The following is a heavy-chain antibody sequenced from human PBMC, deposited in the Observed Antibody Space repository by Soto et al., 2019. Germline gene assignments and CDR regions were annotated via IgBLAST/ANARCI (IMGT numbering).Heavy chain of an antibody. CDR2: IIPIFGTA. CDR1: GGTFSSYA. V-gene: IGHV1-69*13. Sequence: SVKVSCKASGGTFSSYAISWVRQAPGQGLEWMGGIIPIFGTANYAQKFQGRVTITADESTSTAYMELSSLRSEDTAVYYCAGGSTGGDYYYGMDVWGQGTTVTVSS. D-gene: IGHD2-2*01. CDR3: AGGSTGGDYYYGMDV. J-gene: IGHJ6*02.